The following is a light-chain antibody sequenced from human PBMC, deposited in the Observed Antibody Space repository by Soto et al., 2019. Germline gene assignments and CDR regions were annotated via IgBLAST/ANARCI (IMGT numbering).Light chain of an antibody. V-gene: IGKV3-20*01. J-gene: IGKJ1*01. CDR3: QQYGSSPRT. Sequence: EIALTQSPGTLSLSPGERATLSCRASQSVSTSYLAWYQQKPGQAPRRLIYGTSSMATGIPDRFSGSGSGTDFTLNISRLEPEDCAVYYCQQYGSSPRTFGQGAKVEIK. CDR2: GTS. CDR1: QSVSTSY.